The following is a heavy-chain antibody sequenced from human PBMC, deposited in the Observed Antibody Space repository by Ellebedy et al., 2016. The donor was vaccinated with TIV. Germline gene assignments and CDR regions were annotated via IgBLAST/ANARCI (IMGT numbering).Heavy chain of an antibody. CDR2: INPDGSDK. D-gene: IGHD1-26*01. Sequence: GESLKISCAASGFTFSSFWMNWVRQTPGKGLEWVANINPDGSDKYYVDSVKGRLTISRDNAKNSLYLQINSLRADDTAVYYCARASREGATSWFDPWGQGTLVTVSS. J-gene: IGHJ5*02. V-gene: IGHV3-7*01. CDR3: ARASREGATSWFDP. CDR1: GFTFSSFW.